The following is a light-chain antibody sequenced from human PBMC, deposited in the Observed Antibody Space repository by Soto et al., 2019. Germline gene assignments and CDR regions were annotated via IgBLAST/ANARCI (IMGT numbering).Light chain of an antibody. CDR1: QSVSSSY. CDR3: HQYGSSPT. CDR2: GAS. V-gene: IGKV3-20*01. J-gene: IGKJ5*01. Sequence: EIVLTQSPGTLSLSPGERATLSCRASQSVSSSYLAWYQQKPVQAPRHLTYGASSKATGIPDRFSGSGSGTDFRVTISRLVPGEYAVYYCHQYGSSPTFGEGTLLESK.